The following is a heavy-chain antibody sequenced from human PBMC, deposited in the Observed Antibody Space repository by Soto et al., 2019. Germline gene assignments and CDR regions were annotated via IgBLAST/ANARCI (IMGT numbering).Heavy chain of an antibody. CDR2: IDPSDSYT. CDR1: GYSFTSYW. J-gene: IGHJ6*02. Sequence: GESLKISCKGSGYSFTSYWISWVRLMPGKGLEWMGRIDPSDSYTNYSPSSQGHVTISADKPISTAYLQWGSLKASDTAMYYCARHPVGATPYGMDVWGQGTTVTVSS. D-gene: IGHD1-26*01. CDR3: ARHPVGATPYGMDV. V-gene: IGHV5-10-1*01.